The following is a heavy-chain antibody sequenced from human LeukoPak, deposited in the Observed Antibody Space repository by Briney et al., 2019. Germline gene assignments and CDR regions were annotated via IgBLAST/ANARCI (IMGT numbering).Heavy chain of an antibody. Sequence: GGSLRLSCAASGITFSSHAMTWVRQAPGKGLEWVAAIRGNGATTDYADSVKGRFTISRDNSKSTLYLQMNSLRAEDMAVYYCAKAYHDSGCLIDYWGQGTLVTVSS. V-gene: IGHV3-23*01. CDR3: AKAYHDSGCLIDY. D-gene: IGHD6-19*01. CDR2: IRGNGATT. CDR1: GITFSSHA. J-gene: IGHJ4*02.